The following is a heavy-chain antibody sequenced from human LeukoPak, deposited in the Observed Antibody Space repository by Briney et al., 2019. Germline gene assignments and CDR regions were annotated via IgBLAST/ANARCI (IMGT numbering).Heavy chain of an antibody. CDR1: GGSISSGGYS. CDR2: IYHSGST. Sequence: SETLSLTCAVSGGSISSGGYSWSWIRQPPGKGLEWIGYIYHSGSTYYNPPLKSRVTISVDKSKNQFSLKLSSVTAADTAVYYCARTHGSGWPDYWGQGTLVTVSS. CDR3: ARTHGSGWPDY. D-gene: IGHD6-19*01. J-gene: IGHJ4*02. V-gene: IGHV4-30-2*01.